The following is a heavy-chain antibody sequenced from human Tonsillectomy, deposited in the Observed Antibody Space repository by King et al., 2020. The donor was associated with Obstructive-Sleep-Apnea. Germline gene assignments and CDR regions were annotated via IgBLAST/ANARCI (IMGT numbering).Heavy chain of an antibody. D-gene: IGHD3-10*01. CDR1: GVSISSSSYY. J-gene: IGHJ5*02. V-gene: IGHV4-39*01. CDR3: ARQGTMVRGVITGNWFDP. CDR2: IYYSGST. Sequence: QLQESGPGLVKPSETLSLTCTVSGVSISSSSYYWGWIRQPPGKGLEWSGSIYYSGSTYYNPSFKSRVTMSGYTSKNQFSLKLSSVTAADTAVYYCARQGTMVRGVITGNWFDPWGQGTLVTVSS.